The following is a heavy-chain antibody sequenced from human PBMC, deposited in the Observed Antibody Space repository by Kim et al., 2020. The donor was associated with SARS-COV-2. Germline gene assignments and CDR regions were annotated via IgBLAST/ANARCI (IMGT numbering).Heavy chain of an antibody. CDR2: ISGDGGST. CDR3: AKGITFGGPPWGYFDY. J-gene: IGHJ4*02. Sequence: GGSLRLSCAASGFTFDDYAMHWVRQAPGKGLEWVSLISGDGGSTYYADSVKGRFTISRDNSKNSLYLQMNSLRTEDTALYYCAKGITFGGPPWGYFDYWGQGTLVTVSS. CDR1: GFTFDDYA. V-gene: IGHV3-43*02. D-gene: IGHD3-16*01.